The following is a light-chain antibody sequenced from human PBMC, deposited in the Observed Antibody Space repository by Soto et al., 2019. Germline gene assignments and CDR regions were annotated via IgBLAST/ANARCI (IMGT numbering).Light chain of an antibody. J-gene: IGKJ4*01. CDR1: ESVSTY. CDR3: QQRSSWPLT. V-gene: IGKV3-11*01. CDR2: DTS. Sequence: VVLAQSPATLSLSPGDRATLSCRANESVSTYLAWYQQKPGRSPRLLIYDTSKRATGIPARFSGSGSGTDFTLTIVSLEPEDFVFYYCQQRSSWPLTFGGGTKVDIK.